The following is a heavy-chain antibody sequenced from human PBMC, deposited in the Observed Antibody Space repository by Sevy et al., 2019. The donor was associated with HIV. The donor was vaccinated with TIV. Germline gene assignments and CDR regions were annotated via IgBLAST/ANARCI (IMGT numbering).Heavy chain of an antibody. CDR1: GFTFSNAW. J-gene: IGHJ4*02. CDR2: IKSKTDDATT. CDR3: TTDPPFDGSGSFDY. D-gene: IGHD3-10*01. Sequence: GGSLRLSCAASGFTFSNAWMSWVRQAPGKGLEWVGRIKSKTDDATTYYAAPVKGRFTISRDDSNNMLHLQMNSLKTEDTAMYYCTTDPPFDGSGSFDYWGQGTLVTVSS. V-gene: IGHV3-15*01.